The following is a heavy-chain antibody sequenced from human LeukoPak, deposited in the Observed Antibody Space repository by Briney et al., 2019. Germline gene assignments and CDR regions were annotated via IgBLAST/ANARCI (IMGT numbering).Heavy chain of an antibody. CDR2: ISYDGSNT. Sequence: GGSLRLSCAASGFTFSSYGMHWVRQAPGKGLEWMTFISYDGSNTYYADSVKGRFTISRDNSKNTRYLQTNSLRAEDTAVYYCAKDRSSGAVGFDFWGQGTLVTVSS. V-gene: IGHV3-30*18. CDR1: GFTFSSYG. J-gene: IGHJ4*02. CDR3: AKDRSSGAVGFDF. D-gene: IGHD6-19*01.